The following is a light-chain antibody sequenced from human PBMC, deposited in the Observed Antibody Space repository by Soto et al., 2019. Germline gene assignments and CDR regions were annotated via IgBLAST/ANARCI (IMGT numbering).Light chain of an antibody. CDR2: STN. CDR1: SGSVSTTYY. J-gene: IGLJ3*02. CDR3: ALYLGGGSWV. V-gene: IGLV8-61*01. Sequence: QAVVTQEPSFSVSPGRTVTLTCGLSSGSVSTTYYPSWYQQTPGQAPRALIYSTNTRSSGVPDRFSGSILGNNAALTITGAQADDESDYFCALYLGGGSWVFGGGTKLTVL.